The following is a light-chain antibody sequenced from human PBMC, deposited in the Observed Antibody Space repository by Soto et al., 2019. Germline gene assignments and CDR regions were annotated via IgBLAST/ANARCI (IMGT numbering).Light chain of an antibody. CDR1: SGSIASNY. CDR3: QSYDSSIVV. Sequence: NFMLTQPHSVSESPGKTVTISCTRRSGSIASNYVQWYQQRPGSAPTTVIYEDNQRPSGVPDRFSGSIDSSSNSASLTISGLKTEDEADYYCQSYDSSIVVFGGGTKAHRP. V-gene: IGLV6-57*04. CDR2: EDN. J-gene: IGLJ2*01.